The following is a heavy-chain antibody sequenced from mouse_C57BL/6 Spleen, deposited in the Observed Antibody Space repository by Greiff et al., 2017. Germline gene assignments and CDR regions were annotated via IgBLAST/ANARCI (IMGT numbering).Heavy chain of an antibody. CDR3: ARKGGNYPFYYAMDY. Sequence: EVQLHQSGPELVKPGASVKISCKASGYTFTDYYMNWVKQSHGKSLEWIGDINPNNGGTSYNQKFKGKATLTVDKSSSTAYMELRSLTSEDSAVYYCARKGGNYPFYYAMDYWGQGTSVTVSS. CDR1: GYTFTDYY. V-gene: IGHV1-26*01. J-gene: IGHJ4*01. CDR2: INPNNGGT. D-gene: IGHD2-1*01.